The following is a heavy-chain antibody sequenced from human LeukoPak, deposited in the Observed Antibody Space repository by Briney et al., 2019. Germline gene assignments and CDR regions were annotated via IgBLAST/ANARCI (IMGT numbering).Heavy chain of an antibody. CDR3: AKDRSQWLVWDKYYFDY. Sequence: GGSLRLSCAASGFIFSNYAMSWVRQAPGKGLEWVSAIDSTGAYTYYADSVKGRFTITRDNSKNTLYLQMNSLRAEDAAVYYCAKDRSQWLVWDKYYFDYWGQGTLVTVSS. CDR1: GFIFSNYA. V-gene: IGHV3-23*01. D-gene: IGHD6-19*01. J-gene: IGHJ4*02. CDR2: IDSTGAYT.